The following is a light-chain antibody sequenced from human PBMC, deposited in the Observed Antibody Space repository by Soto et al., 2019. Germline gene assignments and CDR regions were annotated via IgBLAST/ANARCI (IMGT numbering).Light chain of an antibody. V-gene: IGKV4-1*01. CDR1: QSVLYSSNNKNY. CDR2: WAS. Sequence: DIVMTQSPDSLTVSLGERATINCKSSQSVLYSSNNKNYLAWYQQKPGQPPKLLISWASTRESGVPDRFSGSGSGTEFTLTISSLQAEDVAVYYCQQYYRTPQTFGQGTKVEIK. J-gene: IGKJ1*01. CDR3: QQYYRTPQT.